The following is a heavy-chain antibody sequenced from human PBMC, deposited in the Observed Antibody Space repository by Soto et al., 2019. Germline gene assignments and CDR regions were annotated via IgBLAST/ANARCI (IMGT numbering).Heavy chain of an antibody. CDR1: GGSFSGYY. CDR3: ARDKMTGLFDY. CDR2: INHSGST. J-gene: IGHJ4*02. Sequence: QVQLQQWGAGLLKPSETLSLTCAVYGGSFSGYYWTWIRQPPGTGLEWIGEINHSGSTNYNPSLKSRFTISVDTYKNQFSLKLTSVTAADTAVYYCARDKMTGLFDYWGQGTLVTVSS. V-gene: IGHV4-34*01. D-gene: IGHD3-9*01.